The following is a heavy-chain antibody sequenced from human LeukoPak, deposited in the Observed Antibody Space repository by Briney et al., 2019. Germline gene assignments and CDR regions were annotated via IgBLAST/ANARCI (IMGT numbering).Heavy chain of an antibody. CDR2: IIPILGIA. J-gene: IGHJ5*02. V-gene: IGHV1-69*04. CDR3: ARDVVGFDP. D-gene: IGHD2-15*01. CDR1: GGTFSSDA. Sequence: GSSVKVSCKASGGTFSSDAISWVRQAPGQGLEWMGRIIPILGIANYAQKFQGRVTITADKSTSTAYMELRSLRSDDTAVYYCARDVVGFDPWGQGTVVSVSS.